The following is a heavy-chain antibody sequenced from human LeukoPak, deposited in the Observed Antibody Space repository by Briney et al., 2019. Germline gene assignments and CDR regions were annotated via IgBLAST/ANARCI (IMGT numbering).Heavy chain of an antibody. CDR2: INHSGST. Sequence: SETLSLTCAVYGGSFSGYYWSWIRQPPGKGREWIGEINHSGSTNYNPSLKSRVTISVDTSKNQFSLKLSSVTAADTAVYYCARGRIPFDYWGQGTLVTVSS. CDR1: GGSFSGYY. J-gene: IGHJ4*02. D-gene: IGHD2-2*02. V-gene: IGHV4-34*01. CDR3: ARGRIPFDY.